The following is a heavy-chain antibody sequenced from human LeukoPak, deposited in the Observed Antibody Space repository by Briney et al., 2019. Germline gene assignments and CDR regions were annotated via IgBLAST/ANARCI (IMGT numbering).Heavy chain of an antibody. J-gene: IGHJ6*02. D-gene: IGHD3-10*01. CDR1: GGSISSSSYY. CDR3: ARDEGAGRGSQYGMDV. V-gene: IGHV4-39*07. CDR2: IYYSGST. Sequence: SETLSLTCTVSGGSISSSSYYWGWIRQPPGKGLEWIGSIYYSGSTYYNPSLKSRVTISVDTSKNQFSLKLSSVTAADTAVYYCARDEGAGRGSQYGMDVWGQGTTVTVSS.